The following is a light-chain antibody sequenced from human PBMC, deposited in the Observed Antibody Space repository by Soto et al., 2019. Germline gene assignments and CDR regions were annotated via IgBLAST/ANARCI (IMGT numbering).Light chain of an antibody. Sequence: QPVLTQSPSASASLGASVKLTCTLSSGHRTYAIAWHQQQPEKGPRFLMKLHSDGSHTKGDGIPDRFSGSSSGAERYLTISSLQSEDEADYYCQTWAPGIRVFGGGTKLTVL. V-gene: IGLV4-69*01. CDR2: LHSDGSH. CDR3: QTWAPGIRV. CDR1: SGHRTYA. J-gene: IGLJ2*01.